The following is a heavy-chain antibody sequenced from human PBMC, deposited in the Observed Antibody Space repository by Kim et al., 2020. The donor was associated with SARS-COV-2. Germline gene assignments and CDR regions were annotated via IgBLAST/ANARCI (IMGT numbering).Heavy chain of an antibody. CDR1: GGSFSGYY. V-gene: IGHV4-34*01. J-gene: IGHJ4*02. D-gene: IGHD3-10*01. CDR3: ASGYQRASRSYYYGSGSYHPRFDY. CDR2: INHSGST. Sequence: SETLSLTCAVYGGSFSGYYWSWIRQPPGKGLEWIGEINHSGSTNYNPSLKSRVTISVDTSKNQFSLKLSSVTAADTAVYYCASGYQRASRSYYYGSGSYHPRFDYWGQGTLVTVSS.